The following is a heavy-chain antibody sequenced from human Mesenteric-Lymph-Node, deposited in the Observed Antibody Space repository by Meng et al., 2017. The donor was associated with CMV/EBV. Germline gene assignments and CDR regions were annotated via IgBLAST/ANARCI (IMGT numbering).Heavy chain of an antibody. CDR2: INSDGSTT. J-gene: IGHJ5*02. CDR3: ARDRGNWFDP. V-gene: IGHV3-74*01. CDR1: GFTFSSYW. D-gene: IGHD1-26*01. Sequence: GESLKISCAASGFTFSSYWMHWVRQAPGKGLVWVSRINSDGSTTRNADSVKGRFTISRDNAKNTLYLQMNSLRAEDTAVYYCARDRGNWFDPWGQGTLVTVSS.